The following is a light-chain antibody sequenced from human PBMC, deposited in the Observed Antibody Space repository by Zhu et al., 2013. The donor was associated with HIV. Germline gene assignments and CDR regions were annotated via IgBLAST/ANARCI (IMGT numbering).Light chain of an antibody. V-gene: IGLV2-14*01. J-gene: IGLJ1*01. Sequence: QSALTQPASVSGSPGQSITISCTGTSSDVGGYNYVSWYQQHPGKAPKVLIYEVSNRPSGVSNRFSGSKSGNTASLTISGLQAEDEADYYCSSYAGSSTYVFGTGTKVTVL. CDR3: SSYAGSSTYV. CDR2: EVS. CDR1: SSDVGGYNY.